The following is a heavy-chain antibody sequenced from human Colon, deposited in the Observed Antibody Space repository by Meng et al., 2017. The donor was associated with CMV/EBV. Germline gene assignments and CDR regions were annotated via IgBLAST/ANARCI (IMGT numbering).Heavy chain of an antibody. D-gene: IGHD3-16*01. J-gene: IGHJ6*02. Sequence: GGSLRLSCVGSGFTTSAMNWVRQAPGEGLEWVSTVSGTGDNTYYADSVKGRFTISRDNSKNTVYLQMNSLRGEDTAVYYCAKMSGGGSQSLYYYFYGMDVWGQGTTVTVSS. V-gene: IGHV3-23*01. CDR1: GFTTSA. CDR2: VSGTGDNT. CDR3: AKMSGGGSQSLYYYFYGMDV.